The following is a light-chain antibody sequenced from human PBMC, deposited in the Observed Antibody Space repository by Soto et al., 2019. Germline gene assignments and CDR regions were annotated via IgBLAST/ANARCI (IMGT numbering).Light chain of an antibody. CDR1: QSVSKY. Sequence: EIVLTQSPATLSLSPGERATLSCRASQSVSKYLAWYQQKPGQAPRLLIHDASNRATGIPARFSGGGSGTDFTLTISSLEPEDFGVYDCQERSNWPQITFGGGTKVEIK. CDR2: DAS. V-gene: IGKV3-11*01. J-gene: IGKJ4*01. CDR3: QERSNWPQIT.